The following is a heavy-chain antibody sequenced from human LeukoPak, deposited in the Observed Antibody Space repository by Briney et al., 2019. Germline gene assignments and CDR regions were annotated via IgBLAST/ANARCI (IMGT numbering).Heavy chain of an antibody. J-gene: IGHJ6*02. V-gene: IGHV4-59*01. D-gene: IGHD3-10*01. CDR3: ARDSTYYYGSGSYYNVHYYGMDV. CDR1: GGSISSYY. Sequence: PSETLSLTCTVSGGSISSYYWSWIRQPPGKGLEWIGYIYYSGSTNYNPSLKSRVTISVDTSKNQFSLKLSSVTAADTAVYYCARDSTYYYGSGSYYNVHYYGMDVWGQGTTVTVSS. CDR2: IYYSGST.